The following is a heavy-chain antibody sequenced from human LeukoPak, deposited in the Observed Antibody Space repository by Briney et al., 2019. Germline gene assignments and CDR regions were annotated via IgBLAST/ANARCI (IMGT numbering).Heavy chain of an antibody. V-gene: IGHV1-18*01. CDR2: ISAYNGNT. J-gene: IGHJ4*02. CDR3: ARDTELAVSGTFALHPKFDY. CDR1: GYTFTSYG. D-gene: IGHD6-19*01. Sequence: ASVKVSCKASGYTFTSYGISWVRQAPGQGLEWMGWISAYNGNTNYAQRFQGRVTMTRDTSISTAYMELSRLRSDDTAVYYCARDTELAVSGTFALHPKFDYWGQGTLVTVSS.